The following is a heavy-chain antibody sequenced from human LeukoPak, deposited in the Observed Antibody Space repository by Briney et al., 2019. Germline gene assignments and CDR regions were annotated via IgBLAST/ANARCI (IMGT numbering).Heavy chain of an antibody. Sequence: GGSLRLSCAASEFTFSSYGMHWVRQAPGKGLEWVTIISHDGSNKYYADSVKGRFTISRDNSKNTLYLQMNSLRAEDTAVYYCAKEGGSEYDYWGQGTLVTVSP. CDR2: ISHDGSNK. V-gene: IGHV3-30*18. J-gene: IGHJ4*02. CDR1: EFTFSSYG. D-gene: IGHD3-10*01. CDR3: AKEGGSEYDY.